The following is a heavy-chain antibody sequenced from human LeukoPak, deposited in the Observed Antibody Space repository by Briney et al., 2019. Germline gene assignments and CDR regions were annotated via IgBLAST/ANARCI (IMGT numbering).Heavy chain of an antibody. V-gene: IGHV4-4*07. Sequence: SETLSLTCTVSGGPISSYYWSWIRQPAGKGLEWIGRIYTSGSTNYNPSLKSRVTISVDTSKNQFSLKLSSVTAADTAVYYCARGPHYYDSSGYYLDYWGQGTLVTVSS. CDR2: IYTSGST. J-gene: IGHJ4*02. CDR1: GGPISSYY. D-gene: IGHD3-22*01. CDR3: ARGPHYYDSSGYYLDY.